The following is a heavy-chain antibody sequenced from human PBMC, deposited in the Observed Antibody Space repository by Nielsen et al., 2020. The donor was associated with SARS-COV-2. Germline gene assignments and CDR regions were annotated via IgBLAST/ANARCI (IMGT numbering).Heavy chain of an antibody. V-gene: IGHV3-23*01. CDR2: IGGHADTT. CDR1: GFSFGTYA. D-gene: IGHD6-13*01. Sequence: GESLKISCAASGFSFGTYAMSWVRQAPGKGLEWVSAIGGHADTTHYADAVKGRFTISRDNSKNTLYLHMNSLRAEDTALYHCASSSGNLYYYYGMDVWGQGTTVTVSS. CDR3: ASSSGNLYYYYGMDV. J-gene: IGHJ6*02.